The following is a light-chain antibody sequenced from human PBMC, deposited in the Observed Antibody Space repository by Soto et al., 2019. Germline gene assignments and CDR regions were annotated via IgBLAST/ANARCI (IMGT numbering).Light chain of an antibody. J-gene: IGLJ3*02. Sequence: QSALTQPASVSGSPGQSITISCTGTSSDVGGYNYVSWYQQHTGNAPKLMIYEVTKRPSGVSNRFSGSKSGNTASLTISGLQAEDEADYYCSSYTSSSTVFGGGTQLTVL. CDR1: SSDVGGYNY. V-gene: IGLV2-14*01. CDR3: SSYTSSSTV. CDR2: EVT.